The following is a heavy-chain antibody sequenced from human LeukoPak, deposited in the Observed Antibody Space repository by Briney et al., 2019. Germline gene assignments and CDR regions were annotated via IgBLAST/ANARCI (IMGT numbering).Heavy chain of an antibody. CDR3: ARRGYHDSSGYDY. CDR2: ISYDGSNK. V-gene: IGHV3-30*04. D-gene: IGHD3-22*01. CDR1: GFTFSSYA. J-gene: IGHJ4*02. Sequence: GGSLRLSCAASGFTFSSYAIHWVRQAPGKGLEWVAVISYDGSNKYYADSVKGRFTISRDNSKNTLYLQMNSLRAEDTAIYYCARRGYHDSSGYDYWGQGTLVTVSS.